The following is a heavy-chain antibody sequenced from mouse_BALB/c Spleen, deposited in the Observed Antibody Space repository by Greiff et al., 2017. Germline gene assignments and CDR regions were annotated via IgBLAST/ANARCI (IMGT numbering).Heavy chain of an antibody. CDR2: ISSGGGNT. V-gene: IGHV5-9*03. CDR3: ARSPYDYDFVYAMDY. Sequence: EVMLVESGGGLVKPGGSLKLSCAASGFTFSSYTMSWVRQTPEKRLEWVATISSGGGNTYYPDSVKGRFTISRDNAKNNLYLQMSSLRSEDTALYYCARSPYDYDFVYAMDYWGQGTSVTVSS. J-gene: IGHJ4*01. CDR1: GFTFSSYT. D-gene: IGHD2-4*01.